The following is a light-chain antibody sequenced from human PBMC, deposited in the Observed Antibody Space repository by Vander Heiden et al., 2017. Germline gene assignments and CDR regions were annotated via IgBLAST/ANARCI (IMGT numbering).Light chain of an antibody. CDR1: KSLHSNGYNY. CDR3: SEGLPTPWT. J-gene: IGKJ1*01. Sequence: VMTQSPLSLPVTPGEPASISCSSSKSLHSNGYNYLDWYLQKPGQVPQLPIHLGSNRVLGVPDRFRGSRSGTDFTLKIRRGEAEDVGVYYFSEGLPTPWTFGQGTKVEIK. V-gene: IGKV2-28*01. CDR2: LGS.